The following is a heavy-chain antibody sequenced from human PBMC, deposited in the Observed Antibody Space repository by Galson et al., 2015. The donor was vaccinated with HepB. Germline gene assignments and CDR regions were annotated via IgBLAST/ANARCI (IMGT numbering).Heavy chain of an antibody. CDR2: INAGNGNT. V-gene: IGHV1-3*01. J-gene: IGHJ2*01. CDR1: GYTFTSYA. CDR3: ARRWEICGGDCYANWYFDL. D-gene: IGHD2-21*02. Sequence: SVKVSCKASGYTFTSYAMHWVRQAPGQRLEWMGWINAGNGNTKYSQKFQGRVTITRDTSASTAYMELSSLRSEDTAVYYCARRWEICGGDCYANWYFDLWGRGTLVTVSS.